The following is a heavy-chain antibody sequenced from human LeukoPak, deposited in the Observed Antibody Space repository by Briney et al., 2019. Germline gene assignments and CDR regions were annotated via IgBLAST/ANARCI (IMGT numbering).Heavy chain of an antibody. Sequence: SEXXSLTCTVSGGSISXSSYYXGWXRQPPGKGXEWIGSIYYSGSTYYNPSLKSRVTISVDTSKNQFSLKLSSVTAADTAVYYCAREVYGSGSYYYYYYGMDVWGQGTTVTVSS. V-gene: IGHV4-39*07. CDR3: AREVYGSGSYYYYYYGMDV. CDR2: IYYSGST. D-gene: IGHD3-10*01. J-gene: IGHJ6*02. CDR1: GGSISXSSYY.